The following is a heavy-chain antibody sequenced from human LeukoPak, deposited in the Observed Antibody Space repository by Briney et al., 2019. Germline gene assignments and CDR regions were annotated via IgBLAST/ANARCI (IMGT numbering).Heavy chain of an antibody. CDR3: ARTSGRGYDSHFDY. V-gene: IGHV4-59*01. D-gene: IGHD5-12*01. CDR1: RGSISSYY. J-gene: IGHJ4*02. CDR2: IYYSGST. Sequence: SETLSLTCTVSRGSISSYYWSWIRQPPGKGLEWIGYIYYSGSTNYNPSLKSRVTISVDTSKNQFSLKLSSVTAADTAVYYCARTSGRGYDSHFDYWGQGTLVTVSS.